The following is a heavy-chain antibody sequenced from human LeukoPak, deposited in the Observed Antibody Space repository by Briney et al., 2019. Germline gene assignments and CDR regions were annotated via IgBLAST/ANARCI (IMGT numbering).Heavy chain of an antibody. V-gene: IGHV3-23*01. D-gene: IGHD3-3*01. J-gene: IGHJ4*02. CDR2: ISGSGGGT. CDR1: GFTFSSYA. Sequence: QSGGSLRLSCAASGFTFSSYAMSWVRQAPGKGLEWVSAISGSGGGTYYADSVKGRFTISRDNSKNTLYLQMNSLRAEDTAVYYCARGRSPYDFFDYWGQGTLVTVSS. CDR3: ARGRSPYDFFDY.